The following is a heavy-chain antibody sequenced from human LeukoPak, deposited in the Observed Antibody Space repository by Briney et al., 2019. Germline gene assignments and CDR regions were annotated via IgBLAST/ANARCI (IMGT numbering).Heavy chain of an antibody. CDR1: ARSIISYS. D-gene: IGHD2-8*01. J-gene: IGHJ4*02. CDR3: ARVMVASWYYFDH. Sequence: SDTLSLTCSLGARSIISYSWSWIRQPAGKGLQWIVRIYTTETINYNPSRNSRVTMSVDTSKNEFSLNLNSVTAADTAVYYCARVMVASWYYFDHWGQGTVVTVSS. CDR2: IYTTETI. V-gene: IGHV4-4*07.